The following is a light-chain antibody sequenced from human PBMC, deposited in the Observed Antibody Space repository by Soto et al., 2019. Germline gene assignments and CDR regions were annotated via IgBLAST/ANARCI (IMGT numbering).Light chain of an antibody. CDR1: QTISSC. CDR3: QQYNSYSET. V-gene: IGKV1-5*03. CDR2: EAS. J-gene: IGKJ1*01. Sequence: VPLSQSPGSGAAPIGGGGTIAGRASQTISSCLAWYQQKPGKAPKLLIYEASTITSGVPSRFSGSGSGTEFTLTISSLQPEDFAAYYCQQYNSYSETFGQGTKVDIK.